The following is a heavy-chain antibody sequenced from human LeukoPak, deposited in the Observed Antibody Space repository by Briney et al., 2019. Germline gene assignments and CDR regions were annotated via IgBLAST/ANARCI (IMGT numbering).Heavy chain of an antibody. CDR3: ARRGDIVVVPANDY. J-gene: IGHJ4*02. D-gene: IGHD2-2*01. CDR2: ISGSGGST. Sequence: GGSLRLSCAASGFTFSSYAMSWVRQAPGKGLEWVSAISGSGGSTYYADSVKGRFTISRDNSKNTLYLQMNSLRAEDTAVYYCARRGDIVVVPANDYWGQGTLVTVSS. V-gene: IGHV3-23*01. CDR1: GFTFSSYA.